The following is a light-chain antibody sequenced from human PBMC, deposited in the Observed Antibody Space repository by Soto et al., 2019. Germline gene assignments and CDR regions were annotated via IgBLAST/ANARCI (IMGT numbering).Light chain of an antibody. CDR3: QQYGSSPTT. J-gene: IGKJ1*01. CDR2: GVS. CDR1: QSVSSSY. V-gene: IGKV3-20*01. Sequence: EIVLPQSPGTLSLSPGERATLSCRASQSVSSSYLAWYQQKPGQAPRLLIYGVSSRATGIPDRFSGSGSGTDFTLTISRLEPEDFAVYYCQQYGSSPTTFGQGTKVDIK.